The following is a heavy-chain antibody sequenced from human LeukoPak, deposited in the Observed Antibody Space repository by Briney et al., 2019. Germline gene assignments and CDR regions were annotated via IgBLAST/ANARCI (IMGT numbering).Heavy chain of an antibody. CDR2: ISGSGGST. D-gene: IGHD4-17*01. J-gene: IGHJ6*03. Sequence: GGSLRLSCAASGFTLSSYAMSWVRQAPGKGLEWVSAISGSGGSTYYADSVKGRFTISRDNSKNTLYLQMNSLRAEDTAVYYCAKKPHYGDYWYYYMDVWGKGTTVTVSS. V-gene: IGHV3-23*01. CDR1: GFTLSSYA. CDR3: AKKPHYGDYWYYYMDV.